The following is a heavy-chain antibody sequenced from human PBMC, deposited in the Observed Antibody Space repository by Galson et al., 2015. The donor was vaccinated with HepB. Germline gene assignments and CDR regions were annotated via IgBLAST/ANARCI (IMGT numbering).Heavy chain of an antibody. D-gene: IGHD3-22*01. V-gene: IGHV4-30-4*07. CDR3: ARGPDSYSDY. CDR2: IYYSGGT. CDR1: GGSISSGGYS. Sequence: TLSLTCAVSGGSISSGGYSWSWIRQPPGKGLEWIGYIYYSGGTYYNPSLKSRVTISVDTSKNQFSLKLSSVTAADTAVYYCARGPDSYSDYWGQGTLVTVSS. J-gene: IGHJ4*02.